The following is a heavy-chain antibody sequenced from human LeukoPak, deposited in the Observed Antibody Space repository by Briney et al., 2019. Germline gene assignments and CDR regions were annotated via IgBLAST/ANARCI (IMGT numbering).Heavy chain of an antibody. CDR1: GGSISSYN. CDR2: IYYSGST. J-gene: IGHJ4*02. CDR3: ACFYDSSGYYIDY. D-gene: IGHD3-22*01. Sequence: ETLSLTCTVSGGSISSYNWSWIREPPGKGLGWMGYIYYSGSTNYNPSLKSRVTISVDTSKNQFSLKLSSVTAADTAVYYCACFYDSSGYYIDYWGQGTLVTVSS. V-gene: IGHV4-59*01.